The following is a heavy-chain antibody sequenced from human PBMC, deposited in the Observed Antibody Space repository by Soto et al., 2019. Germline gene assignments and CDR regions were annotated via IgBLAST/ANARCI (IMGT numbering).Heavy chain of an antibody. CDR3: AMNYYDSSGSTYYFDY. CDR1: GFTFSSYG. J-gene: IGHJ4*02. CDR2: IWYDGNNK. Sequence: QVQLVESGGGVVQPGRSLRLSCAASGFTFSSYGMHWVRQAPGKGLEWVAVIWYDGNNKYYADSVKGRFTISRDNSKNTLYLQMNSLIAEDTAVYYCAMNYYDSSGSTYYFDYWGQGALVTVSS. V-gene: IGHV3-33*01. D-gene: IGHD3-22*01.